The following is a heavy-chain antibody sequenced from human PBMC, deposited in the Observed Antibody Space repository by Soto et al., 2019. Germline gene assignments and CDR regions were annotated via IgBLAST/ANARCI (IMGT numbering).Heavy chain of an antibody. CDR3: AREGPCGGELAAAGRTYFDY. CDR1: GGSISSYY. D-gene: IGHD6-13*01. J-gene: IGHJ4*02. V-gene: IGHV4-59*01. CDR2: IYYSGST. Sequence: QVQLQESGPGLVKPSETLSLTCTVSGGSISSYYWSWIRQPPGKGLEWIGYIYYSGSTNYNPSLKSRVTVSVDTSKNQFSLKLSDVTAADTAVYYCAREGPCGGELAAAGRTYFDYWGQGTLVTVSS.